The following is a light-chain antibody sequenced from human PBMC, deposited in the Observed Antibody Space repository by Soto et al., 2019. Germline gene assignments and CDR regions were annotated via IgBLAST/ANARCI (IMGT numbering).Light chain of an antibody. Sequence: EIVLTQSPATLSLSPGDRATLSCRASRSVGSYLAWYQQKPGQAPRLLIYDASIRATGIPARFSGSGSGADYTLTITSLEPEDFALYYCQQRSNWYTFGQGTKLEIK. CDR2: DAS. J-gene: IGKJ2*01. CDR3: QQRSNWYT. CDR1: RSVGSY. V-gene: IGKV3-11*01.